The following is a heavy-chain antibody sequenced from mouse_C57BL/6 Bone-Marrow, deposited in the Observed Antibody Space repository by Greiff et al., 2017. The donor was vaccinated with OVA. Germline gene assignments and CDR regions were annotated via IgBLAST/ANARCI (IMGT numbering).Heavy chain of an antibody. CDR2: INPYNGGT. CDR3: ARRGYYLDY. CDR1: GYTFTDYY. V-gene: IGHV1-19*01. J-gene: IGHJ2*01. Sequence: EVQLQQSGPVLVKPGASVKMSCKASGYTFTDYYMNWVKQSHGKSLEWIGVINPYNGGTSYNQKFKGKATLTVDKSSSTAYMELNSLTSEDSAVYYCARRGYYLDYWGQGTTLTVSS.